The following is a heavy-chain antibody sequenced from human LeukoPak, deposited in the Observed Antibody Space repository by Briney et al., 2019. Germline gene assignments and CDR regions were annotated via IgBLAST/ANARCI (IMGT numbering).Heavy chain of an antibody. Sequence: SETLSLTCAVSGGSISSGGYSWSWIRQPPGKGLEWIGYIYHSGSTYYNPSLKSRVTISVDRSKNQFSLKLSSVTAADTAVYYCARGLAVPGWYLDLWGRGTLVTVSS. D-gene: IGHD3-10*02. V-gene: IGHV4-30-2*01. CDR3: ARGLAVPGWYLDL. CDR2: IYHSGST. CDR1: GGSISSGGYS. J-gene: IGHJ2*01.